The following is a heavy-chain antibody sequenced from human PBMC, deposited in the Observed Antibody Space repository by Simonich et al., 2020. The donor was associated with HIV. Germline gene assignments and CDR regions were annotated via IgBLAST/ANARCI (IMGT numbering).Heavy chain of an antibody. CDR3: AGTGPLLDF. D-gene: IGHD7-27*01. CDR2: IYHSGST. Sequence: QLQLQDSGPGLVKPSETLSLTCAVSGYAISSGSYWGWIRQPPGKGLEWIGNIYHSGSTYYNPSLTSRVTMSVDTSKNQFSLKLSSVTAADTAVYYCAGTGPLLDFWGQGTLVTVSS. V-gene: IGHV4-38-2*01. CDR1: GYAISSGSY. J-gene: IGHJ4*02.